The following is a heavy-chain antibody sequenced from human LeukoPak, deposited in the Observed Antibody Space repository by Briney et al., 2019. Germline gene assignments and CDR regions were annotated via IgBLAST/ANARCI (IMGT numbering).Heavy chain of an antibody. CDR2: IYHSGST. CDR3: ARFHHYYGSGSYSDY. D-gene: IGHD3-10*01. J-gene: IGHJ4*02. Sequence: PSETLSLTCTVSGYSISSGYYWGWIRPPPGKGLEWIGSIYHSGSTNYNPSLKSRVTISVDTSKNQCSLKLSSVTAADTAVYYCARFHHYYGSGSYSDYWGQGTLVTVSS. V-gene: IGHV4-38-2*02. CDR1: GYSISSGYY.